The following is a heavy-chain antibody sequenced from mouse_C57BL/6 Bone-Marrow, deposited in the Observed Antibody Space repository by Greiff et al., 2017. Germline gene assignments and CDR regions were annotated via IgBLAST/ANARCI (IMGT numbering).Heavy chain of an antibody. J-gene: IGHJ4*01. D-gene: IGHD2-4*01. CDR2: INPDSSTI. Sequence: EVKVIESGGGLVQPGGSLKLSCAASGIDFSRYWMSWVRRAPGKGLEWIGEINPDSSTINYAPSLKDKFIISRDNAKNTLYLQMSKVRSEDTALYYCARPDYPYYAMDYWGQGTSVTVSS. V-gene: IGHV4-1*01. CDR1: GIDFSRYW. CDR3: ARPDYPYYAMDY.